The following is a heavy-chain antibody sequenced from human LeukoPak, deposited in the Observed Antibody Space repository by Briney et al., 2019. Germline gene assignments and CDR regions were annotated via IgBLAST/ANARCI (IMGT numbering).Heavy chain of an antibody. CDR3: AKETLGSYSAY. CDR2: IRYDGTSK. J-gene: IGHJ4*02. V-gene: IGHV3-30*02. CDR1: GFTFSSSG. D-gene: IGHD1-26*01. Sequence: GGSLSLSCAVSGFTFSSSGMHWLRQAPGKGLEWVAFIRYDGTSKYYADSVKGRFTISRDNSKNTVDRQVNSLRAEDKAVCYCAKETLGSYSAYWDEGSLVTVFS.